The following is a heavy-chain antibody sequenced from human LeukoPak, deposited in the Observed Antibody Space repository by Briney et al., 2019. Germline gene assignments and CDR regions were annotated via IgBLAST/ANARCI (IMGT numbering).Heavy chain of an antibody. CDR3: ARHGAGTTVHY. CDR2: IYYSGST. V-gene: IGHV4-59*08. J-gene: IGHJ4*02. CDR1: GRSISSYY. Sequence: SHSLSLACTVAGRSISSYYWGWSRQPPGKGLGWIGYIYYSGSTNYTPSLKSRHTISVDPSKNQLSLKLSSVTAADTAVYYCARHGAGTTVHYWRQGALVSVPS. D-gene: IGHD1-1*01.